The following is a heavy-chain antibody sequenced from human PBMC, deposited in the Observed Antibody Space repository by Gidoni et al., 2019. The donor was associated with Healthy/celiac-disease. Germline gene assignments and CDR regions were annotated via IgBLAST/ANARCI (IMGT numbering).Heavy chain of an antibody. V-gene: IGHV3-23*01. CDR3: AKGSYRGYSYSTGRAFDI. D-gene: IGHD5-18*01. J-gene: IGHJ3*02. CDR2: ISGSGGST. Sequence: EVQLLESGGGLVQPGGSLRLSCAASGFTFSSYAMSWVRQAPGKGLEWVSAISGSGGSTYYADSVKGRFTISRDNSKNTLYLQMNSLRAEDTAVYYCAKGSYRGYSYSTGRAFDIWGQGTMVTVSS. CDR1: GFTFSSYA.